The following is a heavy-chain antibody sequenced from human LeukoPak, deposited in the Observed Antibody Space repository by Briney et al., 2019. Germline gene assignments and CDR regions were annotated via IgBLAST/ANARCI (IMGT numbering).Heavy chain of an antibody. J-gene: IGHJ4*02. CDR1: GGSISSSSYY. V-gene: IGHV4-39*07. D-gene: IGHD3-9*01. CDR3: ARDDYDILTGIYYFDY. CDR2: IYYSGST. Sequence: SETLSLTCTVSGGSISSSSYYWGWIRQPPGKGLEWIGSIYYSGSTYYNPSLKSRVTISVDTSKNQFSLKLSSVTAADTAVYYCARDDYDILTGIYYFDYWGQGTLVTVSS.